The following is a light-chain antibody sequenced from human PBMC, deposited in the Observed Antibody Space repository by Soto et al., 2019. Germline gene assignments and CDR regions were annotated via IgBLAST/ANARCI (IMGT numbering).Light chain of an antibody. CDR3: QQYNSLHT. CDR1: HSISSW. Sequence: DIQMTQSPSTLSASVGDRVTITCRASHSISSWLAWYQQKPGKAPKLLIYKASSLESGVPSRFSGSGSGTEFTLTISSLQPDDFATYYCQQYNSLHTFGQGTKLEIK. V-gene: IGKV1-5*03. CDR2: KAS. J-gene: IGKJ2*01.